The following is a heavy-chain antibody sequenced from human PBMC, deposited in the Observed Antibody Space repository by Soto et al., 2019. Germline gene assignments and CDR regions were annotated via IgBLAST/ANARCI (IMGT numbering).Heavy chain of an antibody. J-gene: IGHJ4*02. D-gene: IGHD4-17*01. CDR1: GGSISTGGYY. Sequence: QVQLQESGPGLVKPSQTLSLTCTVSGGSISTGGYYWTWIRQHPGKGLEWIGYIYYSGSTYYNPSLKRRVTISVDTSKNQFSLKLSSVTAADMAVYYCARGLSVTLFENRGQGTLVSVSS. CDR2: IYYSGST. CDR3: ARGLSVTLFEN. V-gene: IGHV4-31*03.